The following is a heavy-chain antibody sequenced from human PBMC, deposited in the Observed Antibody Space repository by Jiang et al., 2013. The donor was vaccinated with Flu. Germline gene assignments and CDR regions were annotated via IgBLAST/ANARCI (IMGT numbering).Heavy chain of an antibody. V-gene: IGHV4-59*01. Sequence: GGSISSYYWSWIQQPPGKGLEWIGYIYYSGSTNYNPSLKSRVTISVDTSKNQFSLKLSSVTAADTAVYYCARRLRYFDWLPPGGAFDIWGQGTMVTVSS. CDR3: ARRLRYFDWLPPGGAFDI. CDR2: IYYSGST. CDR1: GGSISSYY. D-gene: IGHD3-9*01. J-gene: IGHJ3*02.